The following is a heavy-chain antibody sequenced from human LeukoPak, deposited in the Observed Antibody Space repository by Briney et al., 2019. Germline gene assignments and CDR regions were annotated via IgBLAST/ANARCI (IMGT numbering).Heavy chain of an antibody. CDR3: ARDIATAGHSAIDY. V-gene: IGHV3-21*01. CDR2: ISSSGYYI. Sequence: GGSLKLSCAASGFTFSTYTMNWVRQAPGKGLEWVSSISSSGYYIYYADSIKGRFTISRGNAKNSLYLQMNSLRAEDTAIYYCARDIATAGHSAIDYWGQGTLVTVSS. CDR1: GFTFSTYT. J-gene: IGHJ4*02. D-gene: IGHD6-13*01.